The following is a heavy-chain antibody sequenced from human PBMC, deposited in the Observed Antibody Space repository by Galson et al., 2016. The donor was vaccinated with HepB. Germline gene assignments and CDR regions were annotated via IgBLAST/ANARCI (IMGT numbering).Heavy chain of an antibody. Sequence: SETLSLTCTVSGGSISTYYWSWVRQPPGKGLEWIGDISDSGSTNYNPSLKSRVTISVDTSKNQFSLKLSSVTAADTAVYYCAGVLRFLEWLEFDPWGQGTLVTVSS. J-gene: IGHJ5*02. V-gene: IGHV4-59*01. CDR3: AGVLRFLEWLEFDP. CDR2: ISDSGST. D-gene: IGHD3-3*01. CDR1: GGSISTYY.